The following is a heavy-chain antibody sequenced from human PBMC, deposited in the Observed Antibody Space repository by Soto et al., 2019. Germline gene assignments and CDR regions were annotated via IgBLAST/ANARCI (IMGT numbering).Heavy chain of an antibody. V-gene: IGHV1-8*01. CDR3: ARMATSGTLNWFDP. CDR2: MNPNSGNT. J-gene: IGHJ5*02. Sequence: ASVKVSCKASGYTFGNNDISWVRQGTGQGLEWMGWMNPNSGNTGYAQKFQGRVTMTRNTSTSTAHLELRSLRSDDTAIYYCARMATSGTLNWFDPCGQGTLVTVSS. CDR1: GYTFGNND.